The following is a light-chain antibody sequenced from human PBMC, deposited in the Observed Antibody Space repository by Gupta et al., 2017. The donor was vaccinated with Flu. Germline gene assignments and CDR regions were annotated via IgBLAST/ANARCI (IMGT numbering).Light chain of an antibody. Sequence: GKTTSMTCSGDRGGEKYAYCEQQKPGHSPLMVIYQDSRRTAGIPGRFSGSNSGNTATLTIRGTKEWEEADYYGQAADSSTGVVFGGGTKLTVL. V-gene: IGLV3-1*01. CDR2: QDS. CDR3: QAADSSTGVV. J-gene: IGLJ2*01. CDR1: RGGEKY.